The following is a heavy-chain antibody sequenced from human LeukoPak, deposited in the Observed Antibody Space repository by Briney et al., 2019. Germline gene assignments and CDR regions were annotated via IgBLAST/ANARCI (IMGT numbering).Heavy chain of an antibody. J-gene: IGHJ4*02. D-gene: IGHD3-22*01. V-gene: IGHV3-23*01. Sequence: GGSLSLAWAASGFTFSSYAMTWVRHPPGKGLEWVSSISGSGGSTYYADSVKGPFTISRDNTKNTLYLQLNSLKGEDRAVYYCAQDQNMLVVVISNWGQGALVTVSS. CDR2: ISGSGGST. CDR3: AQDQNMLVVVISN. CDR1: GFTFSSYA.